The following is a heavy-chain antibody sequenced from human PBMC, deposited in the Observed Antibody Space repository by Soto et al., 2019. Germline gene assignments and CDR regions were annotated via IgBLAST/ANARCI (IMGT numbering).Heavy chain of an antibody. CDR1: GDSMRGYHFY. CDR3: AYGPSSAWIDY. V-gene: IGHV4-39*01. Sequence: PSETLSLTCSVSGDSMRGYHFYWGWIRQAPGKGLEWIGSAYFSGGNTYYSPSLKSRVSISVDTSKNEFSLRLTSLTAADTAVYFCAYGPSSAWIDYWGQGTLVTVST. D-gene: IGHD6-25*01. CDR2: AYFSGGNT. J-gene: IGHJ4*02.